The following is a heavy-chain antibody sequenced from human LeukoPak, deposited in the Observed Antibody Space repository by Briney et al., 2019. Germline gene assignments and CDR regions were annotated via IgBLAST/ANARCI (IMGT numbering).Heavy chain of an antibody. CDR1: GGSISSYY. CDR2: LYYSGST. CDR3: ARGLIGYCSGGSCYRGYFDY. D-gene: IGHD2-15*01. Sequence: SERLSLTCTVSGGSISSYYWSWTRQPPGKGLEWIGYLYYSGSTNYNPSLKSRVTISVDTSKNQFSLKLSSVTAADTAVYYCARGLIGYCSGGSCYRGYFDYWGQGTLVTVSS. V-gene: IGHV4-59*01. J-gene: IGHJ4*02.